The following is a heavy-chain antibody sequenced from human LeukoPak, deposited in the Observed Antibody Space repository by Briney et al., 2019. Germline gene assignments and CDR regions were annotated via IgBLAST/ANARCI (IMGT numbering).Heavy chain of an antibody. D-gene: IGHD3-22*01. V-gene: IGHV3-21*04. Sequence: GGSLRLSCAASGFTFSSYSMNWVRQAPGKGLEWVSSISSSSSYIYYADSVKGRFTISRDNSKNTLYLQMNSLRAEDTAVYCCAKLRSSGYAGDFDYWGQGTLVTVSS. CDR2: ISSSSSYI. CDR1: GFTFSSYS. CDR3: AKLRSSGYAGDFDY. J-gene: IGHJ4*02.